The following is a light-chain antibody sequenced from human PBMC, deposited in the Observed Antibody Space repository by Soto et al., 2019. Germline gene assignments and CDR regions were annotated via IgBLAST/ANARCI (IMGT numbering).Light chain of an antibody. Sequence: DIQMTQSPSSLSASVGDRFAITFLASQSISSYLNWYQQKPGKAPKLLIYKASTLKSGVPSRFSGSGSGTEFALTISSLQPDDFATYYCQHYNSYSEAFGQGTKVDIK. CDR1: QSISSY. CDR2: KAS. V-gene: IGKV1-5*03. CDR3: QHYNSYSEA. J-gene: IGKJ1*01.